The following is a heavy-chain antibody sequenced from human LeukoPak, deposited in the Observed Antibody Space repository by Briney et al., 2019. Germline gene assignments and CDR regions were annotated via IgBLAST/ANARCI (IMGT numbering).Heavy chain of an antibody. CDR1: GGSMTTYY. V-gene: IGHV4-59*01. D-gene: IGHD2-15*01. CDR3: ARRQTGDIVVVVAATRGAFDI. CDR2: IHDSGSS. J-gene: IGHJ3*02. Sequence: SETLSLTCTVSGGSMTTYYWSWIRQTPGKGPEWLAYIHDSGSSDYKPSLKSRVTISIDASRNQFSLRLTSVTTADTAVYYCARRQTGDIVVVVAATRGAFDIWGQGTMVTVSS.